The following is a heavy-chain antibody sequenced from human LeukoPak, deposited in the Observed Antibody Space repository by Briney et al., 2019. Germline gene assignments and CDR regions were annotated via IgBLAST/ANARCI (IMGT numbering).Heavy chain of an antibody. J-gene: IGHJ3*02. V-gene: IGHV4-59*01. CDR3: ARVGPYYYDSSGYPWAFDI. D-gene: IGHD3-22*01. CDR1: GGSISSYY. CDR2: IYYSGST. Sequence: SETLSLTCTVSGGSISSYYWSWIRQPPGKGLEWIGYIYYSGSTNYNPSLKSRVTISVDTSKNQFSLKLSSVTAADTAVYYCARVGPYYYDSSGYPWAFDIWGQGTMVTVSS.